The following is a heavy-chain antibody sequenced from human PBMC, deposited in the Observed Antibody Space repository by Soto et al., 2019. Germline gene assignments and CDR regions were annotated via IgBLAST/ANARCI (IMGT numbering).Heavy chain of an antibody. CDR1: GGSVSSGSYY. D-gene: IGHD6-13*01. J-gene: IGHJ4*02. V-gene: IGHV4-61*01. CDR2: IYYSGST. CDR3: ARARVGDSSRGWGGDLDY. Sequence: SETLSLTCTVSGGSVSSGSYYWSWIRQPPGKGLEWIGYIYYSGSTNYNPSLKSRVTISVDTSKNQFSLKLSSVTAADTAVYYCARARVGDSSRGWGGDLDYWGQGTLVTVSS.